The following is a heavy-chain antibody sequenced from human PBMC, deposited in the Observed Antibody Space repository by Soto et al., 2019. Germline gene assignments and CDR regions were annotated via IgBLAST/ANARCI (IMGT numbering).Heavy chain of an antibody. J-gene: IGHJ6*02. V-gene: IGHV4-4*02. CDR1: GGSISSSNW. Sequence: SETLSLTCAVSGGSISSSNWWSWVRQPPGKGQEWIGEIYHSGSTNYNPSLKSRVTISVDNSKNQFSLKLSSVTAADSAVYYCAREPVPAATYGMDVWGQGTTVTVSS. CDR3: AREPVPAATYGMDV. CDR2: IYHSGST. D-gene: IGHD2-2*01.